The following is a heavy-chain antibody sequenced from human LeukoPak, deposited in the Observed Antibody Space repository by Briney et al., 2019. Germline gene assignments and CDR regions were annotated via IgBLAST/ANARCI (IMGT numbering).Heavy chain of an antibody. Sequence: ASVKVSCKASGYTFTGYYMHWVRQAPGQGLEWMGWINPNSGGTNYAQKFQGRVTMTRDTSISTAYMELSRLRSDDTAVYYCAREESPGDSSGYYYEYDAFDIWGQGTMVTVSS. D-gene: IGHD3-22*01. CDR3: AREESPGDSSGYYYEYDAFDI. V-gene: IGHV1-2*02. CDR2: INPNSGGT. J-gene: IGHJ3*02. CDR1: GYTFTGYY.